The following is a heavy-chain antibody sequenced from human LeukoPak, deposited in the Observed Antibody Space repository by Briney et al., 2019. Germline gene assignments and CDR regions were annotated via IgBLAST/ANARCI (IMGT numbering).Heavy chain of an antibody. V-gene: IGHV6-1*01. CDR2: TYYRSKWYN. CDR1: GDSVSSNSAA. Sequence: SQTLSLTCAVSGDSVSSNSAAWNWIRQSPSRGLEWLGRTYYRSKWYNDYAVSVKSRITINPDTSKNQFSLHLNSVTPEDTAVYYCARGSGKREGSSWLKPSSYGYHYMDVWGKGTTVTVSS. CDR3: ARGSGKREGSSWLKPSSYGYHYMDV. J-gene: IGHJ6*03. D-gene: IGHD6-13*01.